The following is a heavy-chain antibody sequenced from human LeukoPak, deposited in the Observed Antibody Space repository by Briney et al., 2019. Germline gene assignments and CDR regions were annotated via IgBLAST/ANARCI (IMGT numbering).Heavy chain of an antibody. V-gene: IGHV1-18*01. D-gene: IGHD2-15*01. CDR1: SYTFTTFG. CDR3: ARLGSDCGGGNCY. J-gene: IGHJ4*02. CDR2: INTYNGNT. Sequence: ASVKVSCKASSYTFTTFGITWVRQAPGQGLGWMGWINTYNGNTNYAQNLQGRVTMTTDTSTSTAYMELRSLTSDDTAVYYCARLGSDCGGGNCYWGQGTLVTVSS.